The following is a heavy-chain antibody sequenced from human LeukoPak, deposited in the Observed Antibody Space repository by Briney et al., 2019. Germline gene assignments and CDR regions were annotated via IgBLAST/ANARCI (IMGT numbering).Heavy chain of an antibody. CDR2: INPNSGGT. J-gene: IGHJ4*02. CDR3: ARVVNSGSYHTFDY. CDR1: GYTFTGYY. Sequence: ASVKVSCKASGYTFTGYYMHWVRQAPGQGLEWMGWINPNSGGTNYAQKFQGRVTMTRDTSISTAYMELSSLRSEGTAVYYCARVVNSGSYHTFDYWGQGTLVIVSS. V-gene: IGHV1-2*02. D-gene: IGHD1-26*01.